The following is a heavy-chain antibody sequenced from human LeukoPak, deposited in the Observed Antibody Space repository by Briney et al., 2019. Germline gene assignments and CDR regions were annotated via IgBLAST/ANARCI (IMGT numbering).Heavy chain of an antibody. CDR1: GGSISSYY. V-gene: IGHV4-59*08. Sequence: PSETLSLTCTVAGGSISSYYWSWIRQPPGKGLEWIGYIYYSGSTNYNPSLKSRVTISVDTSKNQFSLKLSSVTAADTAVYYCARHHCSSTSCYGDYYYGMDVWGHGTTVTVSS. CDR3: ARHHCSSTSCYGDYYYGMDV. D-gene: IGHD2-2*01. CDR2: IYYSGST. J-gene: IGHJ6*02.